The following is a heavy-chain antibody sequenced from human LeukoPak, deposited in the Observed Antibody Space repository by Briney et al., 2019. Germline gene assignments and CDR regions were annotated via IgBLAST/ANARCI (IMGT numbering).Heavy chain of an antibody. Sequence: GGSLRLSCAASGFTFSSYSMNWVRQAPGKGLEWVSYISSSSSTIYYADSVKGRLTISRDNAKNSLYLQMNNLRAEDTAVYYCARDGIVVVVAATPSYGMDVWGQGTTVTVSS. CDR1: GFTFSSYS. CDR2: ISSSSSTI. D-gene: IGHD2-15*01. CDR3: ARDGIVVVVAATPSYGMDV. V-gene: IGHV3-48*04. J-gene: IGHJ6*02.